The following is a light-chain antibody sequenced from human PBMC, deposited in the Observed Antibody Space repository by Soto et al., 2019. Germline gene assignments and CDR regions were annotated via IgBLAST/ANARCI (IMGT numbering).Light chain of an antibody. CDR2: AAS. J-gene: IGKJ4*01. CDR3: QQLNNYPLT. V-gene: IGKV1-9*01. CDR1: QGIGSY. Sequence: EIQVTQSPSFLSASLGDRVTITCRASQGIGSYLAWYQQKPGKAPRLLIYAASTLQSGVPSRFSGSGSDTEFTLTISSLQPEDFATYYCQQLNNYPLTFGGGTKVDIK.